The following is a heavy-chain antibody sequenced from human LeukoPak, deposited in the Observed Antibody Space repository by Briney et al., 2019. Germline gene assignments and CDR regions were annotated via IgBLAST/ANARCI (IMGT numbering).Heavy chain of an antibody. CDR3: AKAPYYYDSSGFDY. Sequence: GGSLRPSCAASGFTFSSYAMSWVRQAPGKGLEWVSAISGSGGSTYYADSVKGRFTISRDNSKNTLYLQMNSLRAEDTAVYYCAKAPYYYDSSGFDYWGQGTLVTVSS. D-gene: IGHD3-22*01. J-gene: IGHJ4*02. V-gene: IGHV3-23*01. CDR1: GFTFSSYA. CDR2: ISGSGGST.